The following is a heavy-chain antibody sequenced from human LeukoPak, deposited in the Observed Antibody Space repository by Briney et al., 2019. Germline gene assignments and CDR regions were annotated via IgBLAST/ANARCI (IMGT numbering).Heavy chain of an antibody. Sequence: GGSLRLSCAASGFTFDDYGMSWVRQAPGRGLEWVSGINWNGGSTGYADSVKGRFTISRDNAKNSLYLQVNSLRAEDTALYYCARSLGAAVSYYYYYMDVWGKGTTVTVSS. V-gene: IGHV3-20*04. J-gene: IGHJ6*03. CDR3: ARSLGAAVSYYYYYMDV. CDR2: INWNGGST. D-gene: IGHD3-16*01. CDR1: GFTFDDYG.